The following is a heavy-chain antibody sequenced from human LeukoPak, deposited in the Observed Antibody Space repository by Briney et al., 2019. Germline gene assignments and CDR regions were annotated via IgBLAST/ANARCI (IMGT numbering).Heavy chain of an antibody. Sequence: ASVKVSCKASGGTFSSYAISWVRQAPGQGLEWMGGIIPIFGTANYAQKFQGRVTITADKSTSTAYMELSSLRSEDTAVYYCAKRREIAVAGNLDYWGQGTLVTVSS. V-gene: IGHV1-69*06. CDR1: GGTFSSYA. CDR3: AKRREIAVAGNLDY. J-gene: IGHJ4*02. CDR2: IIPIFGTA. D-gene: IGHD6-19*01.